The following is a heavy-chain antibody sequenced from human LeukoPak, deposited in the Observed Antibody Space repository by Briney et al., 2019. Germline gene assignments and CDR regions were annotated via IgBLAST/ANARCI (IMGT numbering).Heavy chain of an antibody. D-gene: IGHD1-26*01. J-gene: IGHJ4*02. CDR3: ARRTASGSYYLDY. V-gene: IGHV4-39*01. CDR2: IYYSGST. CDR1: GVSISSSSYY. Sequence: SSETLSLTCTVSGVSISSSSYYWGWIRQPPGKGLEWIGSIYYSGSTYYNPSLKSRVTISVDTSKNQFSLKLSSVTAADTAVYYCARRTASGSYYLDYWGQGTLVTVSS.